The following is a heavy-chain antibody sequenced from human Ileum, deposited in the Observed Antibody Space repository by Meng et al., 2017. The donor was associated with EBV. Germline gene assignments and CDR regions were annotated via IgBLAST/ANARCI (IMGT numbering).Heavy chain of an antibody. Sequence: GPGPGLVKPSGTLSLTCTVSGDSISSDIWWSWVRQPPGKGLEWIGEVYHRGDTNYNPSLKSRVDISVDKSKNQFYLSLFSVTAADTAVYYCGRDQGRELINHWGQGTLVTVSS. V-gene: IGHV4-4*02. D-gene: IGHD1-7*01. J-gene: IGHJ4*02. CDR1: GDSISSDIW. CDR3: GRDQGRELINH. CDR2: VYHRGDT.